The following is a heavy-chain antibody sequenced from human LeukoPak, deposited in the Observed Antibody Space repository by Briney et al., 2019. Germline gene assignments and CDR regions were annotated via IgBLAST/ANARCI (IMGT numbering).Heavy chain of an antibody. D-gene: IGHD2-2*01. CDR2: ISSSSSYI. CDR1: GFTFSSYE. J-gene: IGHJ3*02. Sequence: SGGSLRLSCAASGFTFSSYEMNWVRQAPGKGLEWVSSISSSSSYIYYADSVKGRFTISRDNAKNSLYLQMNSLRAEDTAVYYCARDATGPGAFDIWGQGTMVTVSS. V-gene: IGHV3-21*01. CDR3: ARDATGPGAFDI.